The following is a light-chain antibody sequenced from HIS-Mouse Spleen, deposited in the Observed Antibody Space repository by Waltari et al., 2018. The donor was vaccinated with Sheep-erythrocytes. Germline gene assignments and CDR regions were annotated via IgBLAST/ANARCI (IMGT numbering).Light chain of an antibody. V-gene: IGLV2-14*01. CDR1: SRDVGGYNY. CDR3: CSYAGSSTPWV. Sequence: QSALTQPASVSGSPGQSITISCTGTSRDVGGYNYVSWYQQHPGKAPKLMIYEVSNRPSGVSNRFSGSKSGNTASLTISGLQAEDEADYYCCSYAGSSTPWVFGGGTKLTVL. J-gene: IGLJ3*02. CDR2: EVS.